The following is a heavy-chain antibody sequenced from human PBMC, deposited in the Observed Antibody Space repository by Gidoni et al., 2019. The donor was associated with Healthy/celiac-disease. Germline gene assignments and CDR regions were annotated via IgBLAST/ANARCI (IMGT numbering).Heavy chain of an antibody. CDR3: VNHGQLGSAY. V-gene: IGHV3-64D*08. Sequence: EVQLVESGGGLVQPGGSLSISCSASGFTFSSYAMHWVRQAPGKGLEYVSAISSNGGSTYYADSVKGRFTISRDNSKNTLYLQMSSLRAEDTAVYYCVNHGQLGSAYWGQGTLVTVSS. J-gene: IGHJ4*02. D-gene: IGHD6-13*01. CDR2: ISSNGGST. CDR1: GFTFSSYA.